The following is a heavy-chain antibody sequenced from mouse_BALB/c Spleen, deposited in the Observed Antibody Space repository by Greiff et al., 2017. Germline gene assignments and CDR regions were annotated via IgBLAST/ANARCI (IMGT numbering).Heavy chain of an antibody. CDR2: IWSDGST. V-gene: IGHV2-6-2*01. CDR1: GFSLTSYG. CDR3: ARHENRYDAGFAY. Sequence: LVAPSQSLSITCTVSGFSLTSYGVHWVRQPPGKGLEWLVVIWSDGSTTYNSALKSRLSISKDNSKSQVFLKMNSLQTDDTAMYYCARHENRYDAGFAYWGKGTLVTVSA. D-gene: IGHD2-14*01. J-gene: IGHJ3*01.